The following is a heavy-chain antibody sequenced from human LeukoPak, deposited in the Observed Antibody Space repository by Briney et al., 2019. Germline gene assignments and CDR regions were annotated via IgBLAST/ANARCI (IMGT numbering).Heavy chain of an antibody. J-gene: IGHJ4*02. CDR3: ARGGAARPDY. D-gene: IGHD6-6*01. CDR2: ISSGRPTI. Sequence: GGSLRLSCAASGFSFNSYFIAWVRRAPGKGLEWVSYISSGRPTINYADSVRGRFTVSRDNAKRTLYLQMNNLRVEDTAVYYCARGGAARPDYWGQGTLVTVSS. CDR1: GFSFNSYF. V-gene: IGHV3-48*04.